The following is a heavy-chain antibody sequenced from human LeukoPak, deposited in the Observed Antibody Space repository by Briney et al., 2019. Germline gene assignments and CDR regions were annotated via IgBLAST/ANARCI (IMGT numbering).Heavy chain of an antibody. V-gene: IGHV1-18*01. J-gene: IGHJ4*02. CDR1: GGTFSSYA. CDR3: ARGGFPTIAY. Sequence: GASVKVSCKASGGTFSSYAIIWVRQAPGQGLEWMGWISAYNGNTNYAQKLQGRVTMTTDTSTSTAYMELRSLRSDDTVVYYCARGGFPTIAYWGQGTLVTVSS. CDR2: ISAYNGNT. D-gene: IGHD2-15*01.